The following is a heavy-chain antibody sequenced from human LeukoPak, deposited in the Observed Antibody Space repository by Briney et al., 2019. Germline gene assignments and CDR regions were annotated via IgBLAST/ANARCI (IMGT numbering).Heavy chain of an antibody. D-gene: IGHD2-2*01. V-gene: IGHV3-48*03. Sequence: GGCLRLSRAASRFTLNNYEMNWVRQAPRKGREGVSYISGSSTTIYYADTVKGRLTISRDNGKNSLYLQMNSLKAEDTAVYYCASRYCSSTCCLLDYWGQGTLVTVSS. CDR3: ASRYCSSTCCLLDY. J-gene: IGHJ4*02. CDR2: ISGSSTTI. CDR1: RFTLNNYE.